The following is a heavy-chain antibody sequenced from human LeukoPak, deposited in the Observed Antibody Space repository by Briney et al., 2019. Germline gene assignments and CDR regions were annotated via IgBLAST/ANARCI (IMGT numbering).Heavy chain of an antibody. CDR1: GFTFSSYA. CDR2: ISGSGGST. V-gene: IGHV3-23*01. D-gene: IGHD1-1*01. Sequence: PGGSLRLSCAASGFTFSSYAMSWVRQAPGKGLEWVSAISGSGGSTYYADSVKGRFTISRDNSKNSLYLQMNSLRAEDTALYYCARSGTGYYYYYMDVWGKGTTVTVSS. CDR3: ARSGTGYYYYYMDV. J-gene: IGHJ6*03.